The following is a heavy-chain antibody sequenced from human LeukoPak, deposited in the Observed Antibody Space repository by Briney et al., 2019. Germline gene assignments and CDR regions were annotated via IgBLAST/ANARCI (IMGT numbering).Heavy chain of an antibody. J-gene: IGHJ4*02. Sequence: PGRSLRLPCAASGFTFSRHGMHWVRQAPGKGLEWVAVIWYDGSNKYYADSVKGRFTISRDSSKNTLYLQMNSLRAEDTAVYYCARDAYGDYYFDYWGQGTLVTVSS. V-gene: IGHV3-33*01. CDR1: GFTFSRHG. D-gene: IGHD4-17*01. CDR2: IWYDGSNK. CDR3: ARDAYGDYYFDY.